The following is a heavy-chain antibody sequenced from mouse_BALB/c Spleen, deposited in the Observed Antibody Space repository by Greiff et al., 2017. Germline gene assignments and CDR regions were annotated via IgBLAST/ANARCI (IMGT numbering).Heavy chain of an antibody. CDR3: ARGLRLHAMDY. CDR1: GFSLTSYG. D-gene: IGHD1-2*01. Sequence: QVQLQQSGPDLVAPSQSLSITCTVSGFSLTSYGVHWVRQPPGKGLEWLVVIWSDGSTTYNSALKSRLSISKDNSKSQVLLKMNSLQTDDTAMYYCARGLRLHAMDYWGQGTSVTVSS. V-gene: IGHV2-6-2*01. CDR2: IWSDGST. J-gene: IGHJ4*01.